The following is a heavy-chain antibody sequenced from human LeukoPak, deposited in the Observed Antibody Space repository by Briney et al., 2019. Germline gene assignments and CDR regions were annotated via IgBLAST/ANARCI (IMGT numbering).Heavy chain of an antibody. V-gene: IGHV3-23*01. CDR1: GVIFSQYT. J-gene: IGHJ4*02. CDR3: AKSDCGSDGCKLLNY. D-gene: IGHD2-21*01. CDR2: INGSGDAT. Sequence: AGGSLRLSCAVSGVIFSQYTMTWVRQAPGKGLEWVSSINGSGDATKYADSVMGRFTISRDNSKNTVSLQMNSLRAEDTAVYYCAKSDCGSDGCKLLNYWGQGTLVTASS.